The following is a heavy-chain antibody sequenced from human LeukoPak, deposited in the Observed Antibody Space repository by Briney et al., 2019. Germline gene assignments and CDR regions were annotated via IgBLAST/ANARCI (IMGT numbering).Heavy chain of an antibody. CDR1: GGSFTNCP. J-gene: IGHJ5*02. V-gene: IGHV1-69*13. D-gene: IGHD1-26*01. Sequence: SVKVSCKASGGSFTNCPFHWVRQAPGQGLEWMGGIIPMFGSTDYAQKFQGRLTITADESTTTAYLELSSLRSEDTAVYYCARDNSVGDTAWWFDPWGQGTLVTVSS. CDR2: IIPMFGST. CDR3: ARDNSVGDTAWWFDP.